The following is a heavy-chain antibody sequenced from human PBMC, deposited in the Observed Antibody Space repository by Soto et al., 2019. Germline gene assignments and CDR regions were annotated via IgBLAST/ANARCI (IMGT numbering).Heavy chain of an antibody. J-gene: IGHJ5*02. CDR3: VRVDWNDAGS. Sequence: QVQLQQSGPGLVKPSQTLSLTCAISGDSVSSTSAAWEGIRQTPSRGFEWLGRTRYTSKWSYEYARSVKGRITISPDTSKNHFSLQLDSVTPEDTAVYYCVRVDWNDAGSWGQGTLVTVSS. CDR2: TRYTSKWSY. D-gene: IGHD1-1*01. CDR1: GDSVSSTSAA. V-gene: IGHV6-1*01.